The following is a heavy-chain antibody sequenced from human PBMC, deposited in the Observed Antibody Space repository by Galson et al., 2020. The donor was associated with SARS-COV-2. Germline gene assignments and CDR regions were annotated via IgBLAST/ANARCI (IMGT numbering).Heavy chain of an antibody. D-gene: IGHD3-3*01. CDR1: GYTFSSYV. V-gene: IGHV1-3*01. J-gene: IGHJ4*02. CDR3: ARGPPEDFWSGTLMEDYFDY. CDR2: INGGNGNT. Sequence: ASVKVSCKASGYTFSSYVIHWVRQDPGQRLEWMGWINGGNGNTKYSQKFQGRLTITRDRSASTAYMELSSLRSEDTAVYYCARGPPEDFWSGTLMEDYFDYWGQGTVVTVSS.